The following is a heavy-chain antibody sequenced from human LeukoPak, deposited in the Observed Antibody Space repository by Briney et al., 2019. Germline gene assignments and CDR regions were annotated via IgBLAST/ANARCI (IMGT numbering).Heavy chain of an antibody. CDR2: IYSGGST. CDR3: ARDGNFGYDAFDI. CDR1: GFTVSSNY. J-gene: IGHJ3*02. D-gene: IGHD3-10*01. V-gene: IGHV3-53*01. Sequence: GGSLRLSCAASGFTVSSNYMSWVRQAPGKGLEWVSVIYSGGSTYYADSVKGRFTISRDNSKNTLDLQVNSLRAEDTALYYCARDGNFGYDAFDIWGQGTMVTVSS.